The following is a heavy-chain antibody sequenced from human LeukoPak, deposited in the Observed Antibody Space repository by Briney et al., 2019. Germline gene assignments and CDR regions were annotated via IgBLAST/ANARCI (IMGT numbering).Heavy chain of an antibody. V-gene: IGHV3-30-3*01. D-gene: IGHD6-6*01. CDR1: GFTFSSYA. Sequence: PGRSLRLSCAASGFTFSSYAMHWVRQAPGKGLEWVAVISYDGSNKYYADSVKGRFTISRDNSKNTLYLQMNSLRAEDTAVYYCARDQYSSSSLFDYWGQGTLVTVSS. J-gene: IGHJ4*02. CDR3: ARDQYSSSSLFDY. CDR2: ISYDGSNK.